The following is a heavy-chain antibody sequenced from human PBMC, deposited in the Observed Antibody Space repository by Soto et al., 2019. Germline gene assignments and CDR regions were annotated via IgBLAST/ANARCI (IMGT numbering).Heavy chain of an antibody. CDR3: VKGRGSFLVHFGLDV. V-gene: IGHV3-9*01. J-gene: IGHJ6*02. CDR2: VDWNSGSV. Sequence: EVQLVESGGGFVQPGRSLRLSCIASGFTFDDYAMHWVRQAPVKGLEWVSSVDWNSGSVAYADSVKGRFTVSRDNARNSLFLQMKLLRGEDTALYYCVKGRGSFLVHFGLDVWGQGTTVTVSS. CDR1: GFTFDDYA. D-gene: IGHD1-26*01.